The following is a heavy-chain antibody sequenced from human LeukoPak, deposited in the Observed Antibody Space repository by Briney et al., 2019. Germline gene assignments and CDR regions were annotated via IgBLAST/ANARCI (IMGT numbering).Heavy chain of an antibody. CDR3: ARDSSSWYVSTFDY. D-gene: IGHD6-13*01. J-gene: IGHJ4*02. CDR1: GFTFSSYA. V-gene: IGHV3-30-3*01. CDR2: ISYDGSNK. Sequence: PGGSLRLSCAASGFTFSSYAMHWVRQAPGKGLEWVAVISYDGSNKYYADSVKGRFTISRDNSKNTLYLQMNSLRAEDTAVYYCARDSSSWYVSTFDYWGQGTLVTVSS.